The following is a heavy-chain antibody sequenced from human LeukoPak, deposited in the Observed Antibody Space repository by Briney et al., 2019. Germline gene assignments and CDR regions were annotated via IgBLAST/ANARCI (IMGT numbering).Heavy chain of an antibody. CDR1: GGSISGYY. CDR3: ARGRYCSGGSCYFDY. V-gene: IGHV4-34*01. J-gene: IGHJ4*02. Sequence: SETLSLTCTVSGGSISGYYWSWIRQPPGKGLEWIGEINHSGSTNYNPSLKSRVTISVDTSKNQFSLKLSSVTAADTAVYYCARGRYCSGGSCYFDYWGQGTLVTVSS. D-gene: IGHD2-15*01. CDR2: INHSGST.